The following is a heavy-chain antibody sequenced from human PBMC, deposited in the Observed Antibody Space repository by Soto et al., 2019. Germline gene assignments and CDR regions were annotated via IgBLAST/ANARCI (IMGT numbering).Heavy chain of an antibody. CDR2: INPNSGGT. CDR1: GYTFTGYY. D-gene: IGHD1-26*01. J-gene: IGHJ4*02. V-gene: IGHV1-2*04. Sequence: VASVKVSCKASGYTFTGYYMHWVRQAPGQGLEWMGWINPNSGGTNYAQKFQGWVTMTRDTSISTAYMELSRLRSDDTAVYYCARGKGRSGSYYDYWGQGTLVTVSS. CDR3: ARGKGRSGSYYDY.